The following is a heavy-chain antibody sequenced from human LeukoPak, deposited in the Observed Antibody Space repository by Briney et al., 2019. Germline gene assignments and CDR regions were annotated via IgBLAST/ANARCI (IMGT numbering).Heavy chain of an antibody. J-gene: IGHJ6*02. Sequence: GGSLRLSCVASGFTATRNYMSWVRHAPGEGLEWDSVIYSGVSPYYAESVKGGFTIPRENSKNTLYFQMNSMRAEDTAVYYCARDGFNEYYGMDVWGQGTTVTVSS. CDR2: IYSGVSP. V-gene: IGHV3-66*01. CDR3: ARDGFNEYYGMDV. CDR1: GFTATRNY. D-gene: IGHD2-8*01.